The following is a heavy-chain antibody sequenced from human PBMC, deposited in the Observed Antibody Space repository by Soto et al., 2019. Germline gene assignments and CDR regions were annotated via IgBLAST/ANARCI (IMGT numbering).Heavy chain of an antibody. CDR1: GGSISSYY. CDR2: IYYSGST. D-gene: IGHD3-22*01. CDR3: ARGTTYYYDSSGYQHDY. V-gene: IGHV4-59*01. J-gene: IGHJ4*02. Sequence: SETLSLTCTVSGGSISSYYWSWIRQPPGKGLEWIGYIYYSGSTNYNPSLKSRVTISVDTSKNQFSLKLSSVTAADTAVYYCARGTTYYYDSSGYQHDYWGQGTLVTVSS.